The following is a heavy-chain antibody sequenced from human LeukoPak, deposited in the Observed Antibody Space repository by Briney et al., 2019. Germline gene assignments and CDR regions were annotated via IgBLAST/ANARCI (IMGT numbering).Heavy chain of an antibody. CDR2: IWYDGSNK. J-gene: IGHJ3*02. V-gene: IGHV3-33*01. Sequence: QPGRSLRLSCAASGFTFSSYGMDWVRQAPGKGLEWVAAIWYDGSNKHYADSVKGRFTISRDNSKNTLYPQMNSLRAEDTAVYYCAREYYYDSSLAFDIWGQGTMVTVSS. D-gene: IGHD3-22*01. CDR1: GFTFSSYG. CDR3: AREYYYDSSLAFDI.